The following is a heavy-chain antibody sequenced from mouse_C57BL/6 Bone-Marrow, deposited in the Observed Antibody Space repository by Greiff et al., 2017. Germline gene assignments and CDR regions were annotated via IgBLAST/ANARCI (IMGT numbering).Heavy chain of an antibody. J-gene: IGHJ4*01. Sequence: VKLMESGAELMKPGASVKLSCKATGYTFTGYWIEWVKQRPGHGLEWIGEILPGSGSTNYNEKLKGQATFTADTSSNTAYMQLRSLTTADSAIYYWARDLRFVYYAMDYWGQGTSVTVSS. V-gene: IGHV1-9*01. D-gene: IGHD5-1*01. CDR2: ILPGSGST. CDR3: ARDLRFVYYAMDY. CDR1: GYTFTGYW.